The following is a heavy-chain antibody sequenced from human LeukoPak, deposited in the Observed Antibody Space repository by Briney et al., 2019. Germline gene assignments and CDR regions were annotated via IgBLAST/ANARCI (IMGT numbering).Heavy chain of an antibody. Sequence: GRSLRLSCAASGFTFSSYGMHWVRQAPGKGLEWVAVISYDGSNKYYADSVKGRFTISRDNSKNTLYLQMNSLRAEDTAVYHCAKDRDYYGSGTPGYWGQGTLVTVSS. V-gene: IGHV3-30*18. CDR1: GFTFSSYG. D-gene: IGHD3-10*01. CDR3: AKDRDYYGSGTPGY. J-gene: IGHJ4*02. CDR2: ISYDGSNK.